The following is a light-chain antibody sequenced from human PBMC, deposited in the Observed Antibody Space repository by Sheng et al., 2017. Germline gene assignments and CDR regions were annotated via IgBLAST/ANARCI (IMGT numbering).Light chain of an antibody. CDR1: QSINIY. Sequence: DIQMTQSPSSLSASVGDRVTISCRASQSINIYVNWXQQKPGKAPELLIYLASSLQSGVPSRXSGRGSGTDFTLTINSIQPEDFATYYCQQSYNTVAVSFGGGTKVEI. CDR3: QQSYNTVAVS. CDR2: LAS. J-gene: IGKJ4*01. V-gene: IGKV1-39*01.